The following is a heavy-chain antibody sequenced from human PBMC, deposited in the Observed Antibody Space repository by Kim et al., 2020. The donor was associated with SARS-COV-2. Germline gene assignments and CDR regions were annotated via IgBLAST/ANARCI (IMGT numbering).Heavy chain of an antibody. Sequence: SETLSLTCTVSGGSISSYSWSWIRQPPWKGLEWNWYTYYSGSSNYNPCLKSRVTISVDTSKNRFSMKLSSVTAADTAVYSCARDSIGYCSSTGCSLHFDYLGQATLRTLSS. J-gene: IGHJ4*02. V-gene: IGHV4-59*01. CDR1: GGSISSYS. D-gene: IGHD2-2*01. CDR3: ARDSIGYCSSTGCSLHFDY. CDR2: TYYSGSS.